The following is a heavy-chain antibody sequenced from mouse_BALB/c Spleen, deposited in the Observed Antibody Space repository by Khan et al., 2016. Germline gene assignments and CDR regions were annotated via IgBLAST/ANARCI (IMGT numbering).Heavy chain of an antibody. J-gene: IGHJ3*01. V-gene: IGHV1-7*01. CDR1: GYTFTSYW. D-gene: IGHD1-2*01. CDR3: ARVITTATFAY. CDR2: INPSTGYT. Sequence: QVQLQQSGAELAKPGASVKMSCKASGYTFTSYWMHWVKQRPGQGLAWIGYINPSTGYTEYNQKFKDKATLTADKSSSTAYMQLSSLPSEDSAVFYSARVITTATFAYWGQGTLVTVSA.